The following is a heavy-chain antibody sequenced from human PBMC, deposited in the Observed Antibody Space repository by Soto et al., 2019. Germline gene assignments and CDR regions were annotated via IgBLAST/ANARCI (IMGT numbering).Heavy chain of an antibody. J-gene: IGHJ6*03. D-gene: IGHD2-15*01. CDR3: AKEPCSGGSCYSGADYYYYYMDV. CDR2: ISGSGGST. CDR1: GFTFSSYA. Sequence: GGSLRLSCAASGFTFSSYAMSWVRQAPGKGLEWVSAISGSGGSTYYADCVKGRFTISRDNSKNTLYLQMNSLRAEDTAVYYCAKEPCSGGSCYSGADYYYYYMDVWGKGTTVTVSS. V-gene: IGHV3-23*01.